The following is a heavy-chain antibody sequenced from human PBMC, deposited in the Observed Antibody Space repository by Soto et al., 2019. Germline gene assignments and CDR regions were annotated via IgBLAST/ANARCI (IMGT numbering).Heavy chain of an antibody. Sequence: ASVKVSCKASGYTFTSYGISWVRQAPGQGLEWMGWISAYNGNTNYAQKLQGRVTMTTDTSTSTAYMELRSLRSDDTAVYYCARDHYDFWSGYPARGMDVWGQGTTVTVSS. V-gene: IGHV1-18*04. CDR3: ARDHYDFWSGYPARGMDV. CDR1: GYTFTSYG. D-gene: IGHD3-3*01. CDR2: ISAYNGNT. J-gene: IGHJ6*02.